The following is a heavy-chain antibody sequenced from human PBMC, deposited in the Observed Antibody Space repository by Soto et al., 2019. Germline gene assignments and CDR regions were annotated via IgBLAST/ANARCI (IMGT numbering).Heavy chain of an antibody. V-gene: IGHV3-73*01. J-gene: IGHJ6*02. CDR3: TRHDYDFWSGYYRSQSYYGMDV. CDR1: GFTFSGSA. CDR2: IRSKANSYAT. D-gene: IGHD3-3*01. Sequence: GGSLRLSCAAPGFTFSGSAMHWVRPASGKGLEWVGRIRSKANSYATAYAASVKGRFTISRDDSKNTAYLQMNSLKTEDTAVYYCTRHDYDFWSGYYRSQSYYGMDVWGQGTTVTVSS.